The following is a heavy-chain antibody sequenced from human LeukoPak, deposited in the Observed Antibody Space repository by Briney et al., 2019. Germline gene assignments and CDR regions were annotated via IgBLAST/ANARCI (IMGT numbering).Heavy chain of an antibody. CDR3: ASHYYGSGSYYNLLRPPRKGDV. D-gene: IGHD3-10*01. J-gene: IGHJ6*02. CDR1: GGSFSGYY. Sequence: SETLSLTCAVYGGSFSGYYWSWIRQPPGKGLEWIGEINHSGSTNYNPSLKSRVTISVDTSKNQFSLKLSSVTAADTAVYYCASHYYGSGSYYNLLRPPRKGDVWGQGTTVTVSS. CDR2: INHSGST. V-gene: IGHV4-34*01.